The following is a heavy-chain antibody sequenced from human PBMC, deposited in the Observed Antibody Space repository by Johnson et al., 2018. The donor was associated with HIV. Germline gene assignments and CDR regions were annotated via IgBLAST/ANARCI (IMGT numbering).Heavy chain of an antibody. CDR2: INWHGDSI. CDR3: ARVRTGDSSGYHDAFDI. CDR1: GFSFNDYG. D-gene: IGHD3-22*01. J-gene: IGHJ3*02. V-gene: IGHV3-20*04. Sequence: ELQLVESGGRVLRPGGSLRLSCAASGFSFNDYGLNWVRQVPGKGLEWVPGINWHGDSIGYVDSVKGRFTISRDNVKRSLYLQMNSLRVEDTALYYCARVRTGDSSGYHDAFDIWGQGTMVTVSS.